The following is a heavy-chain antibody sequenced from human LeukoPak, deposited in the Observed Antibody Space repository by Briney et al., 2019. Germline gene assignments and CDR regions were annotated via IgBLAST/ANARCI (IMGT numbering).Heavy chain of an antibody. V-gene: IGHV3-23*01. D-gene: IGHD6-19*01. CDR3: AKGKASGWYIVDY. Sequence: GGSLRLSCAASGFTFSSYGMSWVRQAPGKGLEWVSAISGSGGSTYYADSVKGRFTISRDNSKNTPYLQMNSLRAEDTAVYYCAKGKASGWYIVDYWGQGTLVTVSS. CDR2: ISGSGGST. J-gene: IGHJ4*02. CDR1: GFTFSSYG.